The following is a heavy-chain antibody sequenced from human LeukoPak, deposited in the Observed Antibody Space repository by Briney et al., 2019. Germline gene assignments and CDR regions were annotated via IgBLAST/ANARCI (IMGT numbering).Heavy chain of an antibody. D-gene: IGHD3-10*01. CDR3: AKVWFGELLHFDF. Sequence: GGSLRLSCAASGFTFSSYAMHWVRQAPGKGLEWVAVISYDGSNKYYADSVKGRFTISRDNSKNTLYLQMNSLRAEDTAVYYCAKVWFGELLHFDFWGEGTLVTVSS. V-gene: IGHV3-30-3*01. CDR1: GFTFSSYA. CDR2: ISYDGSNK. J-gene: IGHJ4*02.